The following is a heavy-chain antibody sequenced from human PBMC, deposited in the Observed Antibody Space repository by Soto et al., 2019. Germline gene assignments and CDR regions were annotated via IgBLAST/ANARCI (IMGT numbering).Heavy chain of an antibody. CDR1: GGSISSGDYY. CDR2: IYYSGST. V-gene: IGHV4-30-4*01. Sequence: SETLSLTCTVSGGSISSGDYYWSWIRQPPGKGLEWIGYIYYSGSTYYNPSLKSRVTISVDTSKNQFSLKLSSVTAADTAVYYCARGAQRYRIVVVPHLDYWGQGTLVTVSS. CDR3: ARGAQRYRIVVVPHLDY. D-gene: IGHD3-22*01. J-gene: IGHJ4*02.